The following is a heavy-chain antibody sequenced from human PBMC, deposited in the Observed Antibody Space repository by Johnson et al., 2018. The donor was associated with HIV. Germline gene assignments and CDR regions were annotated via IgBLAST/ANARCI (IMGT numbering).Heavy chain of an antibody. V-gene: IGHV3-30*19. CDR2: ISYDGSNK. D-gene: IGHD4-23*01. CDR3: ARGGAGGNSEGAFDI. Sequence: QVQLVESGGGVVQPGRSLRLSCAASGFTFSSYGMHWVRQAPGKGLEWVAVISYDGSNKYYADSVQGRFTISRDNSTNTLYLQMNSLRAEGTAVYYCARGGAGGNSEGAFDIWGQGTMVTVSS. J-gene: IGHJ3*02. CDR1: GFTFSSYG.